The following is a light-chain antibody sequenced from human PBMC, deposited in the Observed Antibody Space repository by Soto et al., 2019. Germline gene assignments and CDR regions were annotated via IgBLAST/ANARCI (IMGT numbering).Light chain of an antibody. CDR1: NIDVGGYNY. V-gene: IGLV2-14*03. J-gene: IGLJ1*01. Sequence: QSVLTQPASVSGSPGQSITISCTGTNIDVGGYNYVSWYQQHPGQAPRLIISDVSNRPSGVSDRFSGSKSGNTASLTISGLQAEDEADYYCNSYRSTSARYVFGTGTKVTVL. CDR2: DVS. CDR3: NSYRSTSARYV.